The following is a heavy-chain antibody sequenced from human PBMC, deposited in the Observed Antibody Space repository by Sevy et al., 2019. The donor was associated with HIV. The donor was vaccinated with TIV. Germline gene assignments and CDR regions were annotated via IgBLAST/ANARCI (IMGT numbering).Heavy chain of an antibody. Sequence: GGSLRLSCTTSGFSLDDYAMSWFRQAPGKGLEWVAFITRNSYEAYGGTTDYAASVKGRFIISRDDSKSIAYLQMNSLKTEDTAVYYCARGLATADTPEYYFDSWGQGPLVTVSS. CDR2: ITRNSYEAYGGTT. CDR3: ARGLATADTPEYYFDS. J-gene: IGHJ4*02. D-gene: IGHD5-12*01. CDR1: GFSLDDYA. V-gene: IGHV3-49*03.